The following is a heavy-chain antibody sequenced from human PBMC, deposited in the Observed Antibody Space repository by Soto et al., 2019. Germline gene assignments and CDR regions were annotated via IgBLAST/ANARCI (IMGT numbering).Heavy chain of an antibody. CDR1: GYTFTNFG. CDR2: ISAYNGNT. Sequence: ASVKVSCKASGYTFTNFGISWVRQAPGQGLEWMGWISAYNGNTNYAQKFQGRVTMTTDTSTSTAYMEVRSLRAEDTAVYYCARARYFDWLFYNWGQGTLVTVSS. V-gene: IGHV1-18*01. CDR3: ARARYFDWLFYN. D-gene: IGHD3-9*01. J-gene: IGHJ4*02.